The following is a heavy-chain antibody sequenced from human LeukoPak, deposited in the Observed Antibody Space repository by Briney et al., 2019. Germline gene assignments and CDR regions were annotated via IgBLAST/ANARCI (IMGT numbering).Heavy chain of an antibody. D-gene: IGHD6-25*01. CDR1: GYTFTSYD. V-gene: IGHV1-8*01. CDR2: MNPNSGNT. CDR3: ASWYSSGYDAFDI. J-gene: IGHJ3*02. Sequence: ASVKVSCKASGYTFTSYDIDWVRQATGQGLEWMGWMNPNSGNTGYAQKFQGRVTMTRNTSISTAYMELSSLRSEDTAVYYCASWYSSGYDAFDIWGQGTMVTVSS.